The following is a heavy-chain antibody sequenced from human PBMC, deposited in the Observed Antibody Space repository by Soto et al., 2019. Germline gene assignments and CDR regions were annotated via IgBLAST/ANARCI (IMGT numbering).Heavy chain of an antibody. J-gene: IGHJ5*02. CDR1: GFTFSSYA. CDR2: ISGSGGST. V-gene: IGHV3-23*01. D-gene: IGHD2-21*01. Sequence: GGSLRLSCAASGFTFSSYAMSWVRQAPGKGLEWVSAISGSGGSTYYADSVKGRFTISRDNSKNTLYLQMNSLRAEDTAVYYCAKVIRKHIVVPNWLDPWGQGTLVTVYS. CDR3: AKVIRKHIVVPNWLDP.